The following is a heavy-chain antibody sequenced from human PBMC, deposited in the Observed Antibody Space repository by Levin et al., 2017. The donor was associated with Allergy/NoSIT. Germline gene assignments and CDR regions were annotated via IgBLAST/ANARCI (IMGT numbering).Heavy chain of an antibody. V-gene: IGHV1-8*01. J-gene: IGHJ6*02. CDR2: MNPNSGNT. CDR1: GYTFTSYD. Sequence: VASVKVSCKASGYTFTSYDINWVRQATGQGLEWMGWMNPNSGNTGYAQKFQGRVTMTRNTSTSTAYMELSSLRSEDTAVYYCARMLGNYYYYFRMDVWGQGTTVAVSS. CDR3: ARMLGNYYYYFRMDV. D-gene: IGHD2-8*01.